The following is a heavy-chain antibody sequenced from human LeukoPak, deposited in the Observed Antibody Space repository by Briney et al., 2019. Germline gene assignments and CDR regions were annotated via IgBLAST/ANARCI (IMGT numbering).Heavy chain of an antibody. CDR2: IYYSGST. V-gene: IGHV4-39*07. D-gene: IGHD2-15*01. CDR3: AVNGYCSGGSCYYYYYMDV. CDR1: GGSISSSSYY. J-gene: IGHJ6*03. Sequence: SETLSLTCTVSGGSISSSSYYWGWIRQPPGKGLEWIGSIYYSGSTYYNPSLKSRVTISVDPSKNQFSLKLSSVTAADTAVYYCAVNGYCSGGSCYYYYYMDVWGKGTTVTVSS.